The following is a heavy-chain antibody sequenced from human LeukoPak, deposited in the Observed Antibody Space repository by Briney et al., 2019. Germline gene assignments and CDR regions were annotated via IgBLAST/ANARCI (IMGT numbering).Heavy chain of an antibody. CDR2: INWNGGST. Sequence: GGSLRLSYAASGFTFDDYGMSWVRQAPGKGLEWVSGINWNGGSTGYADSVKGRFTISRDNAKNSLYLQMNSLRAEDTALYYCARDHSGMAAADYWGQGTLVTVSS. CDR1: GFTFDDYG. CDR3: ARDHSGMAAADY. J-gene: IGHJ4*02. D-gene: IGHD6-13*01. V-gene: IGHV3-20*03.